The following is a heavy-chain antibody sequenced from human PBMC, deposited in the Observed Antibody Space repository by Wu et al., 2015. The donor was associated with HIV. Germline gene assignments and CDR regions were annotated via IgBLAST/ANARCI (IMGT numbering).Heavy chain of an antibody. J-gene: IGHJ6*03. CDR1: GYTFTNYD. CDR3: AKEPVELERQSAHYYMDV. Sequence: QVQLVQSGAEVKKPGASVKVSCKASGYTFTNYDISWVRQAPGQGLEWMGWISAYSGNTKYAQKLQGRVTMTTDTSTSSAYMELRSLRSEDTAVYYCAKEPVELERQSAHYYMDVWAKGTTVTVSS. V-gene: IGHV1-18*01. CDR2: ISAYSGNT. D-gene: IGHD1-1*01.